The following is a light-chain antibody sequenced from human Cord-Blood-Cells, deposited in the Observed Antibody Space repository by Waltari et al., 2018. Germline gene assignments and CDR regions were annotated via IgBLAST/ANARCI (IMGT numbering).Light chain of an antibody. CDR3: CSYAGSSAYV. CDR2: EGS. CDR1: SSDVGSYNI. J-gene: IGLJ1*01. Sequence: QSALTQPASVSGSPGQSITISCTGTSSDVGSYNIVSWYQQHPGKAPKLMIYEGSKRSSGVSNRFSGSKSGNTASLKISGLQAEDEADYYCCSYAGSSAYVFGTGTKVTVL. V-gene: IGLV2-23*01.